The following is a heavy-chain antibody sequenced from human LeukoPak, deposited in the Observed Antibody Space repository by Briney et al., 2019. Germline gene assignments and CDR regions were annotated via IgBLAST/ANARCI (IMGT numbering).Heavy chain of an antibody. D-gene: IGHD3-22*01. J-gene: IGHJ6*02. V-gene: IGHV3-30*03. Sequence: PGRSLRLSCTASGFTLSNCGMHWVRQGPGKGLEWVAFISYNGRNIYYRDSVKGRFTISRDNSKNTLYLQMNSLRAEDTAVYYCASPTPRRDYYDSSGYYYQYYYYGMDVWGQGTTVTVSS. CDR1: GFTLSNCG. CDR2: ISYNGRNI. CDR3: ASPTPRRDYYDSSGYYYQYYYYGMDV.